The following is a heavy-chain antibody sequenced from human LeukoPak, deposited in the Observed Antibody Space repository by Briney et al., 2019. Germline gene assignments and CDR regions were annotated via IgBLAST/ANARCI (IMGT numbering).Heavy chain of an antibody. CDR1: GFTFNTYG. D-gene: IGHD3-10*01. Sequence: PGTSLRLSCVASGFTFNTYGMHWVRQAPGKGLEWVAAISNDGGNKLYVDSVKGRFTISRENSKNTVYLQMNSLRAEDTAVYYCAKDRNYYGAGSFFGEWGQGTLVTVPS. CDR3: AKDRNYYGAGSFFGE. J-gene: IGHJ4*02. V-gene: IGHV3-30*18. CDR2: ISNDGGNK.